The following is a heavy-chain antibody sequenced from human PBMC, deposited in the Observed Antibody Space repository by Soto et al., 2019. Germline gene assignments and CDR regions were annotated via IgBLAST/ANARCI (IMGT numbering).Heavy chain of an antibody. CDR3: ARGWGYDSNDYYYAY. Sequence: QVQLVQSGAEVRKPGSSVKVSCKASVGTFSRHAISWVRQAPGQGLEWMGGIIPIFGTANHAQKFQGRVTIIEDESTSTVYMELSSLRSEDTAMYYCARGWGYDSNDYYYAYWGQGTLVIVSS. D-gene: IGHD3-22*01. J-gene: IGHJ4*02. CDR2: IIPIFGTA. CDR1: VGTFSRHA. V-gene: IGHV1-69*01.